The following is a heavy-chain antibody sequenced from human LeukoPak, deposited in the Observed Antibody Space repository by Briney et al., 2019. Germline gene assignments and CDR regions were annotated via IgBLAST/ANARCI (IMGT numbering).Heavy chain of an antibody. J-gene: IGHJ6*02. D-gene: IGHD3-3*01. CDR1: GGSFSGYY. Sequence: SETLSLTCAVYGGSFSGYYWSWIRQPPGKGLEWIGEINHSGSTNYNPSLKSRVTISVDPSKNQFSLKLSSVTAADTAVYYCARGNYDFWSGPGYYYYYGMDVWGQGTTVTVSS. V-gene: IGHV4-34*01. CDR3: ARGNYDFWSGPGYYYYYGMDV. CDR2: INHSGST.